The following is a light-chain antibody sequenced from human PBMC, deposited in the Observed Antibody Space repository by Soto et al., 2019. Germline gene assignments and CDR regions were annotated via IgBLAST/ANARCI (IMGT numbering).Light chain of an antibody. Sequence: EIVMTQSPATLSASPGAGVTLSCRASQTVNYNLAWYQQEPGQPPRLLIYSASTGATGIPARFSGSGSGTEFTLTTSSLQSEDSAVCYCQQYYNWPRTFGQGTKLEI. J-gene: IGKJ1*01. CDR1: QTVNYN. CDR3: QQYYNWPRT. V-gene: IGKV3-15*01. CDR2: SAS.